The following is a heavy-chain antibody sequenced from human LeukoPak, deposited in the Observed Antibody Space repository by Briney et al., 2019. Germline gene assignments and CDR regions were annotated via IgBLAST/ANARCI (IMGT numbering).Heavy chain of an antibody. CDR2: ISGDGTNT. Sequence: PGGSLRLSCAASGFTFSTFWMHWVRQAPGKGLVWLSRISGDGTNTSYADSVKGRFSISRDNAKNTVYLQMNNLRVEDTALYYYQAEYSRSSLDYWGQGTLVTVSS. J-gene: IGHJ4*02. D-gene: IGHD1-14*01. V-gene: IGHV3-74*01. CDR1: GFTFSTFW. CDR3: QAEYSRSSLDY.